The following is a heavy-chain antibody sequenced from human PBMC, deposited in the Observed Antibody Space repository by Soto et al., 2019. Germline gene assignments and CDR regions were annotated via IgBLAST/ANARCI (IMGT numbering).Heavy chain of an antibody. V-gene: IGHV4-30-2*01. CDR1: GVSISSGGYS. CDR3: ARGPHCGGDCYSGNWFDP. D-gene: IGHD2-21*02. CDR2: IYHSGST. J-gene: IGHJ5*02. Sequence: SETLSLTCAVSGVSISSGGYSLSWIRQPPGKGLEWIGYIYHSGSTYYNPSLKSRVTISVDRSKNQFSLKLSSVTAADTAVYYCARGPHCGGDCYSGNWFDPWGQGTLVTVPS.